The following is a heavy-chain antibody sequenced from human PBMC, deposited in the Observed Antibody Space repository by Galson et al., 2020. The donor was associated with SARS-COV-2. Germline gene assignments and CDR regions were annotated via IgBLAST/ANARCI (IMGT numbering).Heavy chain of an antibody. CDR3: ASDLIPEYYFDC. CDR2: IWFDGSNK. V-gene: IGHV3-33*01. CDR1: GFTFGSYG. Sequence: GESLKISCVASGFTFGSYGMHWVRQPPGKGLEWVAVIWFDGSNKYYADSVKGRFAISRDNSKNTLYLQMNSLRAEDTAVYYCASDLIPEYYFDCWGQGTLVTVSS. J-gene: IGHJ4*02. D-gene: IGHD3-16*01.